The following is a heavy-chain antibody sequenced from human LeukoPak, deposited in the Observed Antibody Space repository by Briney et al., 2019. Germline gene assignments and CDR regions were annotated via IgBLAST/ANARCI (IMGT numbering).Heavy chain of an antibody. J-gene: IGHJ6*03. Sequence: SETLSLTCAVYGGSFSGYYWSWIRQPAGKGLEWIGEINHSGSTNYNPSLKSRVTISVDTSKNQFSLKLSSVTAADTAVYYCARATYSSSYSDYYYYYMDVWGKGTTVTVSS. D-gene: IGHD6-13*01. CDR1: GGSFSGYY. CDR3: ARATYSSSYSDYYYYYMDV. CDR2: INHSGST. V-gene: IGHV4-34*01.